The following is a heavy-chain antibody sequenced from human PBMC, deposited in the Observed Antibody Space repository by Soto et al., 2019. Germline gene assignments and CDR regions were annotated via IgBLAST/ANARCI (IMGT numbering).Heavy chain of an antibody. CDR3: ARDQVAVAGTPGY. Sequence: PGGSLRLSCAASGFTFSSYGMHWVRQAPGKGLEWVAVIWYDGSNKYYADSVKGRFTISRDNSKNTLYLQMNSLRAEDTAVYYCARDQVAVAGTPGYWGQGTLVTVSS. D-gene: IGHD6-19*01. CDR1: GFTFSSYG. J-gene: IGHJ4*02. V-gene: IGHV3-33*01. CDR2: IWYDGSNK.